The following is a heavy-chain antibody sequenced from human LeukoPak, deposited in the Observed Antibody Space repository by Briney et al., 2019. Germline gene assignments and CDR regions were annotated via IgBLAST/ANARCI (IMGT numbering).Heavy chain of an antibody. CDR2: IYRGST. CDR3: AGHAALSAAGTAPLDN. V-gene: IGHV4-59*08. J-gene: IGHJ4*02. CDR1: GGSVNNYY. Sequence: SETLSLTCTVSGGSVNNYYWSWVRQPPGKGLDWIGYIYRGSTKYYPSLKSRVTISIDTSQNQISLKLISVTAADAALYYCAGHAALSAAGTAPLDNWGQGTLVTVSS. D-gene: IGHD6-13*01.